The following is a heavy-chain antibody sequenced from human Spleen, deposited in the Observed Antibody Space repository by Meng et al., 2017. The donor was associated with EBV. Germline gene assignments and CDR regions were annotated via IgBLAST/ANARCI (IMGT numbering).Heavy chain of an antibody. CDR1: GFTFSSYW. V-gene: IGHV3-74*01. D-gene: IGHD2-8*01. CDR3: ATNKMVY. Sequence: VGAGGGLVQHGGSLRLPGSASGFTFSSYWMHWVRQAPGKGLVWVSRINTDGSSTSYADSVKGRFSVSRDNVKNTLDLQMNSLRAEDTAVYYCATNKMVYWGQGTLVTVSS. CDR2: INTDGSST. J-gene: IGHJ4*02.